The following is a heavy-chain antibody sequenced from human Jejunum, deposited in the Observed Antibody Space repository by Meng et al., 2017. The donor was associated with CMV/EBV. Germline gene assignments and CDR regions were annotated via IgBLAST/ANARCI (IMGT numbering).Heavy chain of an antibody. CDR3: ARDVWGFDY. J-gene: IGHJ4*02. CDR1: GYTFTDHN. D-gene: IGHD7-27*01. Sequence: QVHLLQSGAEGKKPGASVKISCKTSGYTFTDHNIGGVRQAPGQGIEWVGWISLGNGQTVYGHKLQGRVTVTTDTSTSTAYMELRSLRSDDTAMYYCARDVWGFDYWGQGTLVTVSS. V-gene: IGHV1-18*04. CDR2: ISLGNGQT.